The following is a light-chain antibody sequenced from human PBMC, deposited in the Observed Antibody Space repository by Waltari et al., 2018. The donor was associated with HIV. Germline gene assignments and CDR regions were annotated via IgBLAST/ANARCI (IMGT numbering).Light chain of an antibody. Sequence: SSELTQDPAVSVALGPTARITCQGDSLRSYYASWYQQKPGQAPVIVIYGKNNRPSGSPDRFSGSSSGNTASLTITGAQAEDEADYYCNSRDSSGNHVVFGGGTKLTVL. CDR1: SLRSYY. J-gene: IGLJ2*01. CDR2: GKN. V-gene: IGLV3-19*01. CDR3: NSRDSSGNHVV.